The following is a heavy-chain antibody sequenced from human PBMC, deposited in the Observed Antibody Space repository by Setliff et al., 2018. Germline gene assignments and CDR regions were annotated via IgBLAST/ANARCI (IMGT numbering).Heavy chain of an antibody. D-gene: IGHD6-13*01. Sequence: ASVKVSCKASGGTFSSYAISWVRQAPGQGLEWMGGSIPIFGTANYAQKFQGRVTITADESTSTAYMELSRLKTEDTAVYYCAAAPAGSDVFDMWGQGTMVTVSS. CDR1: GGTFSSYA. CDR2: SIPIFGTA. J-gene: IGHJ3*02. V-gene: IGHV1-69*13. CDR3: AAAPAGSDVFDM.